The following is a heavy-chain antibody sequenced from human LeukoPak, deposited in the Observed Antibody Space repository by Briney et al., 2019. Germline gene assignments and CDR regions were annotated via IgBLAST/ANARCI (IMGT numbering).Heavy chain of an antibody. Sequence: SETLSLICSVSGGSINNNNYYWGWIRQPPGKGLEWIGSVYYSGTTYYNSSLESRVAISVDTSKKYFSLRLSSVTAAAAAVYFCPAFSYGREDVWGKGTPVTMSS. D-gene: IGHD2/OR15-2a*01. V-gene: IGHV4-39*01. J-gene: IGHJ6*04. CDR2: VYYSGTT. CDR3: PAFSYGREDV. CDR1: GGSINNNNYY.